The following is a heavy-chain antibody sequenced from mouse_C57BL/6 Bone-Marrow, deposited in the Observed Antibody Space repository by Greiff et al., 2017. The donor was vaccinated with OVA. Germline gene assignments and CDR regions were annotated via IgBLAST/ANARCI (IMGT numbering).Heavy chain of an antibody. V-gene: IGHV1-9*01. D-gene: IGHD2-10*02. CDR2: IFPGSGST. Sequence: QVQLQQSGAELMKPGASVKLSCKATGYTFTGYWIEWVKQGPGHGLEWIGEIFPGSGSTNYNEKFKGKATFTADTSSHTAYMQSSSLTTEDSANYYSAIPPRRMDYWGQGTSVTVSS. CDR3: AIPPRRMDY. CDR1: GYTFTGYW. J-gene: IGHJ4*01.